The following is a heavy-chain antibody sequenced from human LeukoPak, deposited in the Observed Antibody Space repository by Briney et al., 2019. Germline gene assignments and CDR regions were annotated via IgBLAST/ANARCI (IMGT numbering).Heavy chain of an antibody. CDR2: ISGSFGST. V-gene: IGHV3-23*01. CDR3: AKDGVSGIAARFDY. J-gene: IGHJ4*02. Sequence: PGGSLRLSCAASGFTFSSYVMSWVRQAPGKGRDWVSGISGSFGSTYYADSVRGRFTIPRDNSKHKLYVQIKSLRAEATAVYYCAKDGVSGIAARFDYWGQGTLATVSS. D-gene: IGHD6-6*01. CDR1: GFTFSSYV.